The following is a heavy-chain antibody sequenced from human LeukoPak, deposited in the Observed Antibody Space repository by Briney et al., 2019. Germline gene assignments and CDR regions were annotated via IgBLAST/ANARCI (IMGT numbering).Heavy chain of an antibody. V-gene: IGHV3-72*01. CDR1: GFIFSDHY. D-gene: IGHD1-26*01. Sequence: GGSLRLSCAASGFIFSDHYMDWVRQAPGKGLEWVGRTRNEANIYTTKYAASVKGRFTISRDDSKTSLYLQMNSLKTEDTAVYYCASPVGATTVRAFDVWGQGTMVTVSS. J-gene: IGHJ3*01. CDR2: TRNEANIYTT. CDR3: ASPVGATTVRAFDV.